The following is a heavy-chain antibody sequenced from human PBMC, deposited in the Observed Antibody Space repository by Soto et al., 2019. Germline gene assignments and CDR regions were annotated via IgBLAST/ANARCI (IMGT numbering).Heavy chain of an antibody. V-gene: IGHV3-48*01. J-gene: IGHJ3*02. CDR1: GFTFTSYS. CDR2: ISGTT. CDR3: ARDDSFAFDI. D-gene: IGHD2-21*01. Sequence: GGSLRLSCAASGFTFTSYSMNWVRQAPGKGLEWVSYISGTTHYADSVKGRFTISRDNARSSLYLQMNSLRADDTAVYYCARDDSFAFDIWGQGTMVTVSS.